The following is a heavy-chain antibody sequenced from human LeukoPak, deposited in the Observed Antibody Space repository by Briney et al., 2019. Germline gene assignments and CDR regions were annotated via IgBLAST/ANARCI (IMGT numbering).Heavy chain of an antibody. J-gene: IGHJ4*02. CDR2: INPNSGGT. D-gene: IGHD4-17*01. Sequence: ASVKVSCKASGYTLTGYYMHWVRQAPGQGLEWMGRINPNSGGTNYAQKFQGRVTMTRDTSISTAYMELSRLRSDDTAVYFCAREVQMVTTADWGQGTLVTVSS. CDR1: GYTLTGYY. V-gene: IGHV1-2*06. CDR3: AREVQMVTTAD.